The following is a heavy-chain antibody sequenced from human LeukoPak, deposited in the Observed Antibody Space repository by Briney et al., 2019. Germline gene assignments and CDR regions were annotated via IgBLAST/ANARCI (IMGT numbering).Heavy chain of an antibody. D-gene: IGHD6-19*01. J-gene: IGHJ4*02. V-gene: IGHV4-39*01. Sequence: SETLSLTCTVSGGSITSSPYYWGCIRQPPGRGLEWIGSIYYSGSGSTYYNPSLQSRVTISVDTSKNQLSLKLSSVTAADTAVYYCARRLISGWYGTGFGYWGQGNLVTVSS. CDR3: ARRLISGWYGTGFGY. CDR1: GGSITSSPYY. CDR2: IYYSGSGST.